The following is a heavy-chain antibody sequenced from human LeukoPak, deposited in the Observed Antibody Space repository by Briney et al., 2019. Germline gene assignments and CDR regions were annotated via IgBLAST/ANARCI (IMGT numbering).Heavy chain of an antibody. Sequence: SETLSLTCAVYGGSFIGYYWSWIRQPPGKGLEWIGEINHSGGANYNPSLKSRVTISADTSKSQFSLKLGSVTAADTAVHYCARVPLRFLEPFDYWGQGNLVTVSS. CDR2: INHSGGA. CDR1: GGSFIGYY. CDR3: ARVPLRFLEPFDY. V-gene: IGHV4-34*01. J-gene: IGHJ4*02. D-gene: IGHD3-3*01.